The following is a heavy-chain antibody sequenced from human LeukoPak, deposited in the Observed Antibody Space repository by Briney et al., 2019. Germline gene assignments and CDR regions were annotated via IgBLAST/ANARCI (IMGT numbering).Heavy chain of an antibody. CDR1: GFTFSSYS. J-gene: IGHJ4*02. CDR3: ARSSLAAAEFDY. CDR2: ISSSSSYI. D-gene: IGHD6-13*01. V-gene: IGHV3-21*01. Sequence: GSLRLSCAASGFTFSSYSMNWVRQAPGKGLEWVSSISSSSSYIYYADSVKGRFTISRDNAKNSLYLQMNSLRAGDTAVYYCARSSLAAAEFDYWGQGTLVTVSS.